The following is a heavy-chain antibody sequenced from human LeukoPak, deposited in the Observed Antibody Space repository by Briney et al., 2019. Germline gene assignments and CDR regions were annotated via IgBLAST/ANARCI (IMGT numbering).Heavy chain of an antibody. Sequence: TGGSLRLSCAGSGFIYSSYAMSWVRQAPGKGLEWVSTISHSGGSTYYADSVKGRFTISRDNSKNTLYLQMNSLRVEDTAEYYCANGGSGLDYFDYWGQGTLVTVTS. D-gene: IGHD3-10*01. CDR3: ANGGSGLDYFDY. CDR2: ISHSGGST. J-gene: IGHJ4*02. CDR1: GFIYSSYA. V-gene: IGHV3-23*01.